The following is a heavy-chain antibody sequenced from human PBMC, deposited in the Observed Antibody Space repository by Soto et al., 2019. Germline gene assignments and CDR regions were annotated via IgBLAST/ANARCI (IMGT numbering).Heavy chain of an antibody. CDR1: GGSISSSNW. V-gene: IGHV4-4*02. CDR2: IYHSGST. J-gene: IGHJ3*02. CDR3: ATSRGLLSWAFDI. Sequence: SETLSLTCAVSGGSISSSNWWSWVRQPPGKGLEWIGEIYHSGSTNYNPSLKSRVTISVDKSKNQFSLKLSSVTAADTAVYYCATSRGLLSWAFDIWGQGTMVTVSS. D-gene: IGHD3-3*01.